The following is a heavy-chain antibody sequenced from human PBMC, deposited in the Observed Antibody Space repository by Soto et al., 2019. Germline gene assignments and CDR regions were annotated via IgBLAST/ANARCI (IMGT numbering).Heavy chain of an antibody. D-gene: IGHD2-8*01. CDR2: ISGYNGDT. J-gene: IGHJ6*02. V-gene: IGHV1-18*01. Sequence: ASVKVSCKASGGTFSSYTISWVRQAPGQGLEWMGWISGYNGDTNYAQKFQDRVSMTIDTSTGTAYMELRSLTSDDTAIYYCAKNGQPPYYYYGLDVWGQETKVTVSS. CDR3: AKNGQPPYYYYGLDV. CDR1: GGTFSSYT.